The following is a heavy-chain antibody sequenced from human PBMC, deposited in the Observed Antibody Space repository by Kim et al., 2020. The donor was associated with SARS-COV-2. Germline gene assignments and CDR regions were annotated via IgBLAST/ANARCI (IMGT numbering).Heavy chain of an antibody. V-gene: IGHV3-23*01. CDR1: GFTFSSYA. Sequence: GGSLRLSCAASGFTFSSYAMSWVRQAPGKGLEWVSAISGSGGSTYYADSVKGRFTISRDTSKNTLYLQMNSPRAEDTAVYYCAKFLGSSGWYKDYWGQGTRVTVPS. J-gene: IGHJ4*02. D-gene: IGHD6-19*01. CDR3: AKFLGSSGWYKDY. CDR2: ISGSGGST.